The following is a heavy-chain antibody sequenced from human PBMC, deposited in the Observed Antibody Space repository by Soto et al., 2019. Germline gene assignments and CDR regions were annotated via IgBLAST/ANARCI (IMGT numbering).Heavy chain of an antibody. CDR3: ACDYVDIVATIMDY. CDR1: GGTFSSYA. CDR2: IIPIFGTA. V-gene: IGHV1-69*06. D-gene: IGHD5-12*01. J-gene: IGHJ4*02. Sequence: QVQLVQSGAEVKKPGSSVKVSCKASGGTFSSYAISWVRQAPGQGLEWMGGIIPIFGTANYAQKFQGRVTITADKSTSTAYMELSSLRSEVTAVYYCACDYVDIVATIMDYWGQGTLVTVSS.